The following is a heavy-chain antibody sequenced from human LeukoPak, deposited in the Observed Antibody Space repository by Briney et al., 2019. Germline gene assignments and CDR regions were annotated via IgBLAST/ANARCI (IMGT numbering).Heavy chain of an antibody. J-gene: IGHJ5*02. CDR1: GYSFTSYW. Sequence: GESLKISCKGSGYSFTSYWIGWVRQVPGKGLEWMGIIYPGDSDTRYSPSFQGQVTISADKSISTAYLQWSSLKASDTAMYYCARHVGYGDYAAGGGFDPWGQGTLVTVSS. V-gene: IGHV5-51*01. CDR2: IYPGDSDT. CDR3: ARHVGYGDYAAGGGFDP. D-gene: IGHD4-17*01.